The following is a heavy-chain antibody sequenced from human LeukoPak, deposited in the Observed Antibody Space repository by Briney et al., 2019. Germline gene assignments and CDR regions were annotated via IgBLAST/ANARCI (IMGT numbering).Heavy chain of an antibody. D-gene: IGHD1-1*01. CDR3: ARERRGYYYYYMDV. J-gene: IGHJ6*03. CDR1: GGSISSGSYY. V-gene: IGHV4-61*02. Sequence: SETLSLTCTVSGGSISSGSYYWSWIRQPAGKGLEWIGRIYTSGSTNYNPSLKSRVTISVDTSKNQFSLKLCSVTAADTAACYCARERRGYYYYYMDVWGKGTTVTVSS. CDR2: IYTSGST.